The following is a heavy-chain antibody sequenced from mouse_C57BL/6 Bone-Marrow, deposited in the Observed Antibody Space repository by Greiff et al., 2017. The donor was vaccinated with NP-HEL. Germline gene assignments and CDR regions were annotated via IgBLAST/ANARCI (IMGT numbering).Heavy chain of an antibody. CDR2: IRYKANGYTT. CDR1: GFPFTDYY. Sequence: EVKLMESGGGLVQPGGSLSLSCAASGFPFTDYYMSWVRQPPGKALEWLGFIRYKANGYTTEYSASVKGRFTISRDNSHSILYLQMNALRAEDSATDYCARPHYYGSSQLVYWGQGTLVTVSA. CDR3: ARPHYYGSSQLVY. V-gene: IGHV7-3*01. J-gene: IGHJ3*01. D-gene: IGHD1-1*01.